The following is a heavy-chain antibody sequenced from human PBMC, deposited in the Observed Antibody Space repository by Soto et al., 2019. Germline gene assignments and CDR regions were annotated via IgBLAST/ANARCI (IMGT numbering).Heavy chain of an antibody. Sequence: QVQLQESGPGLVKPSQTLSLTCTVSGGSISSGGYYWSWIRQHPGKGLEWIGHIYYSRSTYYNPSLKSRVTISVDTSKNQCSLKLSSVTAADTAVYCCARSLRTDAFDIWGQGTMVTVSS. CDR2: IYYSRST. CDR3: ARSLRTDAFDI. V-gene: IGHV4-31*03. CDR1: GGSISSGGYY. J-gene: IGHJ3*02. D-gene: IGHD4-17*01.